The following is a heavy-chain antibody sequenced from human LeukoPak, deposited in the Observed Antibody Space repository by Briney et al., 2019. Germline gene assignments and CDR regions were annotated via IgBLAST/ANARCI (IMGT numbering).Heavy chain of an antibody. D-gene: IGHD2-2*01. CDR1: GDSISSANYY. V-gene: IGHV4-39*07. Sequence: SETLTLTCTVSGDSISSANYYWGWVRQPPGKGLEWIGSIYFSGSTYYNPSLKSRVTISVETSKVQFSLKLSSVTAADTAVYYCARDSCSSTSCRKKFDNWGQGTLVTVSS. J-gene: IGHJ4*02. CDR3: ARDSCSSTSCRKKFDN. CDR2: IYFSGST.